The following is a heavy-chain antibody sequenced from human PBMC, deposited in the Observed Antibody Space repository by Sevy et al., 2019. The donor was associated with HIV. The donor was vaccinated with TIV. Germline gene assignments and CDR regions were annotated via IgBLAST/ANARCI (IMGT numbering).Heavy chain of an antibody. J-gene: IGHJ4*02. D-gene: IGHD3-22*01. CDR2: ISGSGGST. CDR3: AKDVPSYYYDSSGIDY. CDR1: GFTFSSYA. V-gene: IGHV3-23*01. Sequence: GGSLRLSCAASGFTFSSYAMSWVRQAPGTGLEWVSAISGSGGSTYYADSVKGRFTISRDNSKNTLYLQMNSLRAEDTAVYYCAKDVPSYYYDSSGIDYWGQGTLVTVSS.